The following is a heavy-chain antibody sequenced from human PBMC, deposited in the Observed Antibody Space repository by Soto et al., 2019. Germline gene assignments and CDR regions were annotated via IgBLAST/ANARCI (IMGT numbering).Heavy chain of an antibody. J-gene: IGHJ4*02. CDR2: IYYSGST. V-gene: IGHV4-59*01. Sequence: PSETLSLTCTVSGGSISSYYWSWIRQPPGKGLEWIGYIYYSGSTNYNPSLKSRVTISVDTSKNQFSLKLSSVTAADTAVYYCARATYDSSGYYYPRYWGQGTLVTVSS. CDR3: ARATYDSSGYYYPRY. CDR1: GGSISSYY. D-gene: IGHD3-22*01.